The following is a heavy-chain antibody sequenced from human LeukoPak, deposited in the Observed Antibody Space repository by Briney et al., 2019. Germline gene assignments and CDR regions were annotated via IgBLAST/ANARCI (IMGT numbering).Heavy chain of an antibody. D-gene: IGHD3-22*01. V-gene: IGHV1-8*01. CDR1: GYTFTSYY. CDR3: ARGGRSTYYYDSSGYYGCDY. CDR2: MNPNSGNT. Sequence: ASVKVSCKASGYTFTSYYINWVRQATGQGLEWMGWMNPNSGNTGYAQKFQGRVTMTRNTSISTAYMELSSLRSEDTAVYYCARGGRSTYYYDSSGYYGCDYWGQGTLVTVSS. J-gene: IGHJ4*02.